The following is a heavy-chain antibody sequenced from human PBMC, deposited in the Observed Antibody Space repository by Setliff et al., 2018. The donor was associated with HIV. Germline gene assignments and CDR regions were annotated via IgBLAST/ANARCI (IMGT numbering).Heavy chain of an antibody. D-gene: IGHD3-3*01. CDR1: GGSISSGGYY. J-gene: IGHJ6*03. CDR3: ARGVVDYDFWSGSGDYYYMDV. V-gene: IGHV4-61*08. Sequence: PSETLSLTCTVSGGSISSGGYYWSWIRQHPGKGLEWIGYIYYSVSTKYNPSLKSRVSMSMDTSKNQFSLKMSSVTAADTAVYYCARGVVDYDFWSGSGDYYYMDVWGKGATVTVSS. CDR2: IYYSVST.